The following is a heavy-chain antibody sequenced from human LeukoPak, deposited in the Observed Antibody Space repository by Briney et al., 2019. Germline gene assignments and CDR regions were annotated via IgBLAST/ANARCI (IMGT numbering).Heavy chain of an antibody. CDR2: ISGSGGST. Sequence: PGGSLRLSCAASGFTFSSYSMNWVRQAPGKGLEWVSAISGSGGSTYYADSVKGRFTISRDNSKNTLYLQMNSLGAEDTAVYYCAKALAVADYYFDYWGQGTLVTVSS. J-gene: IGHJ4*02. D-gene: IGHD6-19*01. CDR1: GFTFSSYS. CDR3: AKALAVADYYFDY. V-gene: IGHV3-23*01.